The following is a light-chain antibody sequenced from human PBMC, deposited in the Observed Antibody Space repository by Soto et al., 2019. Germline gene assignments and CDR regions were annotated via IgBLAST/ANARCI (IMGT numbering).Light chain of an antibody. Sequence: QSVLTQPPSASGSPGQSVTISCTGSESDFATHNSVSWYQQAPGTAPKLIIFEVNNRPSGVPDRFSESKSGNTASLTISGLRPEDEADYYCSSYISSITSHVFGTGTKVTVL. J-gene: IGLJ1*01. CDR3: SSYISSITSHV. CDR1: ESDFATHNS. CDR2: EVN. V-gene: IGLV2-18*02.